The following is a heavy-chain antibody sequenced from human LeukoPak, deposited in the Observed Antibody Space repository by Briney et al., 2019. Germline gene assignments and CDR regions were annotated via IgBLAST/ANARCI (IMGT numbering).Heavy chain of an antibody. V-gene: IGHV3-15*01. CDR3: TTAYDFWSGYYLNNWFDP. J-gene: IGHJ5*02. CDR1: GFTFSNAR. Sequence: PGGSLRLSCAASGFTFSNARMSWVRQAPGKGLEWIGRIKSKTDGGTTDYAAPVKGRFTISRDDSKNTLYLQMNSLKTEDTAVYYCTTAYDFWSGYYLNNWFDPWGQGTLVTVSS. CDR2: IKSKTDGGTT. D-gene: IGHD3-3*01.